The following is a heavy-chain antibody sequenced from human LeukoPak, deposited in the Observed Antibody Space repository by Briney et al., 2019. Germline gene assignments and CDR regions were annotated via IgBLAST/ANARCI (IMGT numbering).Heavy chain of an antibody. V-gene: IGHV1-69*05. CDR2: IIPIFGTA. Sequence: SVKVSCKTSGYTFTSCYVHWVRQAPGQGLEWMGGIIPIFGTANYAQKFQGRVTITTDESTSTAYMELSSLRSEDTAVYSCARTYWSGYFGYFDYWGQGTLVTVSS. J-gene: IGHJ4*02. CDR3: ARTYWSGYFGYFDY. CDR1: GYTFTSCY. D-gene: IGHD3-3*01.